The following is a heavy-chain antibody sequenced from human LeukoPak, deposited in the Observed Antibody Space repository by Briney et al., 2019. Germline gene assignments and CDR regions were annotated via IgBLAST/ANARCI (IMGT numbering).Heavy chain of an antibody. J-gene: IGHJ4*02. Sequence: ASVKVSCKASGGTFSSYAISWVRQAPGQGLEWMGGIIPIFGTANYAQKFQGRVTMTRDMSTSTVYMELSSLRSEDTAVYYCAREFWIGGYCSGGSCYFDYWGQGTLVTVSS. CDR1: GGTFSSYA. V-gene: IGHV1-69*05. D-gene: IGHD2-15*01. CDR3: AREFWIGGYCSGGSCYFDY. CDR2: IIPIFGTA.